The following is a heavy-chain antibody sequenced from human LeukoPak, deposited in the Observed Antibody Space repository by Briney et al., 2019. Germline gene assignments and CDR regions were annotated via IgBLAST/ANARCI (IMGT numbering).Heavy chain of an antibody. CDR2: IYHSGST. J-gene: IGHJ4*02. Sequence: SETLSLTCAVSGGSISSGGYSWSWIRQPPGKGLEWIGYIYHSGSTYYNPSLKSRVTISVDRSKNQFSLKLSSVTAADTAVYYCARDNSGHDLGVWGQGTLVTVSS. CDR1: GGSISSGGYS. V-gene: IGHV4-30-2*01. D-gene: IGHD5-12*01. CDR3: ARDNSGHDLGV.